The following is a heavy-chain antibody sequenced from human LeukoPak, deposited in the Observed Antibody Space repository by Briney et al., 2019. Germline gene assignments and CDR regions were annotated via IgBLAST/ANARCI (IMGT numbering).Heavy chain of an antibody. CDR3: ARGGYYGSGSFPDY. D-gene: IGHD3-10*01. CDR1: GYTFTSYG. Sequence: AASVKVSCKASGYTFTSYGINWVRQAPGQGLEWMGWISAYNGDTNYAQNLQGRVTMTTDRSTVTAYMELRSLRSDDTAVYFCARGGYYGSGSFPDYWGQGTLVTVSS. V-gene: IGHV1-18*01. J-gene: IGHJ4*02. CDR2: ISAYNGDT.